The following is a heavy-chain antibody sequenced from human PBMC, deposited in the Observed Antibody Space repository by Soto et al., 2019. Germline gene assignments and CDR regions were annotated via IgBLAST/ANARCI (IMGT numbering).Heavy chain of an antibody. D-gene: IGHD6-19*01. CDR2: IKSKTEGGTT. CDR3: TISGWYYYYCGMDV. V-gene: IGHV3-15*01. CDR1: GFTLSIAW. J-gene: IGHJ6*02. Sequence: PGGSLRLSCAASGFTLSIAWMSWVRQAPGKGLEWVGRIKSKTEGGTTDYAAPVKGRITIARDNSKNTLYLQMNSLKTEDTAVYYCTISGWYYYYCGMDVWGQGTTATVSS.